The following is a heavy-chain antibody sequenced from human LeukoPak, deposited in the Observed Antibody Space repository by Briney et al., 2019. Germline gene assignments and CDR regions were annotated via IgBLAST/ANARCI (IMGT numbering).Heavy chain of an antibody. V-gene: IGHV4-34*01. CDR3: ASGSWDGYNKFDY. CDR1: GGSFSGYY. J-gene: IGHJ4*02. Sequence: SETLSLTCAVYGGSFSGYYWSWIRQPPGKGLGWIGEINHSGSTNYNPSLKSRVTISVDTSKNQFSLKLSSVTAADTAVYYCASGSWDGYNKFDYWGQGTLVTVSS. CDR2: INHSGST. D-gene: IGHD5-24*01.